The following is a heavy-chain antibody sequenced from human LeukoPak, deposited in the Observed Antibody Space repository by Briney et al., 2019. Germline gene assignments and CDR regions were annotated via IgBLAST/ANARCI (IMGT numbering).Heavy chain of an antibody. D-gene: IGHD2-21*01. J-gene: IGHJ4*02. CDR3: ARRGAYCGGDCYFPFDY. CDR1: GYTFTGYY. CDR2: INPNSGGT. Sequence: ASVKVSCKASGYTFTGYYMHWVRQAPGQGLEWMGWINPNSGGTNYVQKFQGRVTMTRDTSISTAYMELSRLRSDDTAVYYCARRGAYCGGDCYFPFDYWGQGTLVTVSS. V-gene: IGHV1-2*02.